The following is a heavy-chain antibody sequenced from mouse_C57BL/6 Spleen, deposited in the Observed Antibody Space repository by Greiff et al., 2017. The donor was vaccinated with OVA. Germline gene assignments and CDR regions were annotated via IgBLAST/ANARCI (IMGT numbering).Heavy chain of an antibody. V-gene: IGHV5-16*01. Sequence: EVKLVESEGGLVQPGSSMKLSCTASGFTFSDYYMAWVRQVPEKGLEWVANINYDGSSTYYLDSLKSRFIISRDNAKNILYLQMSSLKSEDTATYYCARDCDLGPWYFDVWGTGTTVTVSS. CDR1: GFTFSDYY. CDR3: ARDCDLGPWYFDV. CDR2: INYDGSST. J-gene: IGHJ1*03. D-gene: IGHD4-1*01.